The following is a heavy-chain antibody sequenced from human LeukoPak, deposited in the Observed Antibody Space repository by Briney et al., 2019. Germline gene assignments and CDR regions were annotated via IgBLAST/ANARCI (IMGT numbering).Heavy chain of an antibody. V-gene: IGHV1-18*01. J-gene: IGHJ4*02. CDR2: ISANNGNT. Sequence: ASVKVTCKASGYTFTGYGINWVRQAPGQGLEWMGWISANNGNTHDAQRFKGRVTLTTDTSTSTAYLELRSLRSDDTAVYYCVRSGYEDYWGQGTLVTVSS. CDR1: GYTFTGYG. CDR3: VRSGYEDY. D-gene: IGHD5-12*01.